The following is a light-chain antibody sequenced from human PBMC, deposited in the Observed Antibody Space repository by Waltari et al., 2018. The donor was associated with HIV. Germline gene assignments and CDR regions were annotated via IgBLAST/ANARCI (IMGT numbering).Light chain of an antibody. Sequence: EIVLTQSPATLSFSPGERATRSCRASQSVSSYLAWYQQKPGQAPRLLIYDASNRATGIPARFSGSGSGTDFTLTISSLEPEDFAVYYCQQRSNWPPTFGGGTKVEIK. J-gene: IGKJ4*02. V-gene: IGKV3-11*01. CDR3: QQRSNWPPT. CDR1: QSVSSY. CDR2: DAS.